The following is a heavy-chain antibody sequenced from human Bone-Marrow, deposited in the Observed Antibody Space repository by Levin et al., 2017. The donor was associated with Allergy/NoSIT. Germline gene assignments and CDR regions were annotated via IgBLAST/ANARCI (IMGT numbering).Heavy chain of an antibody. V-gene: IGHV3-48*03. J-gene: IGHJ4*02. CDR2: INSGGTTM. CDR1: GFTFSTYE. Sequence: GESLKISCAASGFTFSTYEMNWVRQAPGKGLEWLSYINSGGTTMFYADSVKGRVTISRDNTKNSLYLQMNSLRAEDTAVYYCTRDTQTGDIDYWGQGTLVTVSS. D-gene: IGHD7-27*01. CDR3: TRDTQTGDIDY.